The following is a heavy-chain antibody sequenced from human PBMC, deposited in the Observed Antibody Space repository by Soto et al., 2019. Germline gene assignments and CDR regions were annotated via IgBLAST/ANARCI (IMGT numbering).Heavy chain of an antibody. D-gene: IGHD3-9*01. Sequence: PVKVSCKASGGTFSSYTISWVRQAPGQGLEWMGRIIPILGIANYAQKFQGRVTITADKSTSTAYMELSSLRSEDTAVYYCARASASDYDILTGYYPFDPWGQGTLVTVS. CDR3: ARASASDYDILTGYYPFDP. CDR2: IIPILGIA. J-gene: IGHJ5*02. CDR1: GGTFSSYT. V-gene: IGHV1-69*02.